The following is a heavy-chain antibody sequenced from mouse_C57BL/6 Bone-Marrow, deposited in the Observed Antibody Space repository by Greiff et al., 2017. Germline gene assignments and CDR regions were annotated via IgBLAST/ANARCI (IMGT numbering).Heavy chain of an antibody. V-gene: IGHV1-63*01. J-gene: IGHJ4*01. D-gene: IGHD2-3*01. CDR1: GYTFTNYW. CDR2: IYPGGGYT. CDR3: SRCDDCYYPHAMDY. Sequence: QVHVKQSGAELVRPGTSVKMSCKASGYTFTNYWIGWAKQRPGHGLEWIGDIYPGGGYTNYNEKFTGKATLTEDNSSSTAYMQFSSLTSEDSAIYYCSRCDDCYYPHAMDYWGQGTSVTVAS.